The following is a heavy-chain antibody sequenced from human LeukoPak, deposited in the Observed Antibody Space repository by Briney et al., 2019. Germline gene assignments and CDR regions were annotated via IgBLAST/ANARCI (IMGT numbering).Heavy chain of an antibody. CDR1: GGTFSIYA. V-gene: IGHV1-69*04. CDR2: IIPILGIA. J-gene: IGHJ4*02. Sequence: ASVKVSCKSSGGTFSIYATSWVRPAPGQGLEWMGRIIPILGIANYAQKFQGRVTITADKSTSTAYMALSSMRCADTAVYYCAATYYYDSSGYYWVRYFDYWGQGTLLTVSS. D-gene: IGHD3-22*01. CDR3: AATYYYDSSGYYWVRYFDY.